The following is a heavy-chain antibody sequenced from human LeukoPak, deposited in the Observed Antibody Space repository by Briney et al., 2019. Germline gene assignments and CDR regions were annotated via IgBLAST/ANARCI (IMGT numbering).Heavy chain of an antibody. CDR3: ARPPSRDGYNLGY. J-gene: IGHJ4*02. D-gene: IGHD5-24*01. V-gene: IGHV5-51*01. Sequence: PGESLRISCKGSGYSFTSYWIGWVRQMPGKGLEWMGIIYPGDSDTRYSPSFQGQVTISADKSISTAYLQWSSLKASDTSMYYCARPPSRDGYNLGYWGQGTLVTVPS. CDR2: IYPGDSDT. CDR1: GYSFTSYW.